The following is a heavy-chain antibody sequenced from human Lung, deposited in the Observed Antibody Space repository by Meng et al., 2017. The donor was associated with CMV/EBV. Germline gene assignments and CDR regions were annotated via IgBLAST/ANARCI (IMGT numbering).Heavy chain of an antibody. J-gene: IGHJ6*02. CDR3: ARDRRANYDYYGMDV. D-gene: IGHD1-14*01. CDR1: GDTFQRYS. Sequence: SVKVSXKASGDTFQRYSITWVRQAPGQGLEWLGRIMPILGMANHAQSLQGRVTITADKPTSTSYLELSGLTSEDTATYYCARDRRANYDYYGMDVWGQGTAVT. CDR2: IMPILGMA. V-gene: IGHV1-69*04.